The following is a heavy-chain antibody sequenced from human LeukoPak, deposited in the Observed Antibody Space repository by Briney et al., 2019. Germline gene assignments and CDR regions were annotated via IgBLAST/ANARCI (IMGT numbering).Heavy chain of an antibody. Sequence: GGSLRLSCVASGFTFTTYSMNWVRLAPGKGLKRDSSISTTRDFIHYSYSVKSRFTIPRDNAKNSLYLQMNSLRAEDKAIYYCAGRDCTNGLCQFDYWGQGTLVTVSS. J-gene: IGHJ4*02. CDR3: AGRDCTNGLCQFDY. D-gene: IGHD2-8*01. CDR2: ISTTRDFI. V-gene: IGHV3-21*01. CDR1: GFTFTTYS.